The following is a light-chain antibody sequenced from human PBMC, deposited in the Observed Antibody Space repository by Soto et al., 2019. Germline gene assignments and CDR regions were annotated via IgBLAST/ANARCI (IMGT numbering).Light chain of an antibody. CDR1: QDISNS. CDR2: DAF. Sequence: DIQMTQSPSSLSASVGDRVTITCQASQDISNSLNWYQQKSGKAHKLLIYDAFNLETGVPSRFSGSGSGTDFTFTINNLQPEDVATQFCQQYHYLYTFGQGTKLEIK. CDR3: QQYHYLYT. V-gene: IGKV1-33*01. J-gene: IGKJ2*01.